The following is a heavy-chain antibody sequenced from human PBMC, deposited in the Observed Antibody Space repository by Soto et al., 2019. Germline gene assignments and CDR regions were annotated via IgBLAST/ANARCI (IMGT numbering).Heavy chain of an antibody. CDR3: ARDRYSSSSMDV. D-gene: IGHD6-6*01. J-gene: IGHJ6*02. CDR2: ISSSSSYT. CDR1: GLTFSSYS. V-gene: IGHV3-21*01. Sequence: GGSLRLSCAASGLTFSSYSMNWVRQAPGKGLEWVSSISSSSSYTYYADSVKGRFTISRDNAKNSLYPQMNSLRAEDTAVYYCARDRYSSSSMDVWGQGTTVTVSS.